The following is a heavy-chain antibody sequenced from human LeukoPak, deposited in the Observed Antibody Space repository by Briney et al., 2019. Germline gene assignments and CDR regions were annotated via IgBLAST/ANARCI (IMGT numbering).Heavy chain of an antibody. CDR1: GFTFSSYG. CDR3: AKDGSSWYSSGWGWFDP. CDR2: ISYDGSNK. J-gene: IGHJ5*02. D-gene: IGHD6-25*01. Sequence: GGSLRLSCAASGFTFSSYGMHWVRQAPGKGLEWVAVISYDGSNKYYADSVKGRFTISRDNSKNTLYLQMNSLRAEDTAVYYCAKDGSSWYSSGWGWFDPWGQGTLVTVSS. V-gene: IGHV3-30*18.